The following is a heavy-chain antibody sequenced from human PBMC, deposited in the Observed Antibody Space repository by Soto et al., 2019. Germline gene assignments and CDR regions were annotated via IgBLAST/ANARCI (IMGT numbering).Heavy chain of an antibody. Sequence: GYLRLCSASSVLTFGSYAMVWVRQPPGKGLEWVSAISGSAGSTYYADSVKGRFTTSRDNSKNTLYLQMPSLGAEDTAVYYCASQPPPVVITPQFVFWGQGTMVTVSS. D-gene: IGHD3-22*01. CDR1: VLTFGSYA. V-gene: IGHV3-23*01. CDR2: ISGSAGST. J-gene: IGHJ4*02. CDR3: ASQPPPVVITPQFVF.